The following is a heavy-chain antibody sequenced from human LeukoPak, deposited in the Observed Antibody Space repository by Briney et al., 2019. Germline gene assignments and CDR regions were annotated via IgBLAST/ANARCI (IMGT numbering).Heavy chain of an antibody. J-gene: IGHJ4*02. D-gene: IGHD2-2*01. CDR1: GGSISSYY. Sequence: SETLSLTCTVSGGSISSYYWSWIRQPAGKGLEWIGRIYTSGSTNYNPSLKSRVTMSVDTSKNQFSLKLSSVTAADTAVYYCARGYCSTTSCYEVAGLDYWGQGTLVTVSS. V-gene: IGHV4-4*07. CDR3: ARGYCSTTSCYEVAGLDY. CDR2: IYTSGST.